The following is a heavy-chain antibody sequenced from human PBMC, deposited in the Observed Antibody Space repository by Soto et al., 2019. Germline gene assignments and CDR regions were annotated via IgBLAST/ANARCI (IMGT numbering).Heavy chain of an antibody. CDR1: GFTFKNYA. V-gene: IGHV3-23*01. Sequence: EVQLLESGGGLVQPGGSLRLSCAASGFTFKNYAMTWVRQAPGKGMEWVSCIGGSGSGAHYADSVKGRFTVARDDSKNTLYLQMSGLRVDDTALYYCAKDAVPYNGEWDWFDLWGQGTLVTVSS. J-gene: IGHJ5*02. CDR3: AKDAVPYNGEWDWFDL. CDR2: IGGSGSGA. D-gene: IGHD3-10*01.